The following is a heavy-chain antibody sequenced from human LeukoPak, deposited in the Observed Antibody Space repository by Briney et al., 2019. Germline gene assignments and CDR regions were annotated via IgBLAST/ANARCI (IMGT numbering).Heavy chain of an antibody. CDR3: ARDQVVGATAGTFDY. J-gene: IGHJ4*02. Sequence: ASVKVSCKASGYSFTSFGISWVRQAPGQGLEWMGWISACNGHAKSAEKLQGRVTMTTDTSTNTAYMELTSLRSDDTAVYYCARDQVVGATAGTFDYWGQGTLVTVSS. CDR1: GYSFTSFG. V-gene: IGHV1-18*01. CDR2: ISACNGHA. D-gene: IGHD1-26*01.